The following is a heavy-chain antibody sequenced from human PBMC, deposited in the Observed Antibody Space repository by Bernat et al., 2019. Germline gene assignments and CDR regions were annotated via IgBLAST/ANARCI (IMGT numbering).Heavy chain of an antibody. Sequence: EVQLVESGGGLVKPGGSLRLSCAASGFTFSSYSMNWVRQAPGKGLEWVSYISSSSSYIYYADSVKGRFTISRDNAKNSLYLQMNSLRAEDTAVYYCASMLEAAESYYYYMDVWGKGTTVTVSS. CDR3: ASMLEAAESYYYYMDV. CDR1: GFTFSSYS. V-gene: IGHV3-21*05. J-gene: IGHJ6*03. D-gene: IGHD6-13*01. CDR2: ISSSSSYI.